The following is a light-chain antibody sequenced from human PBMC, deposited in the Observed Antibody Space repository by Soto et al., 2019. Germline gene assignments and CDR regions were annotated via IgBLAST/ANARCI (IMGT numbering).Light chain of an antibody. CDR3: QQSYSTLLIN. CDR1: QAINTY. V-gene: IGKV1-39*01. J-gene: IGKJ5*01. CDR2: GTS. Sequence: DLQMTQSPSFLSASVGDRVTISCRASQAINTYLNWYQQKPGKAPKLLIYGTSDLQNGVPSRFSGGGSGTDFTLTISSLQPEDFATYYCQQSYSTLLINFGQGTRLEV.